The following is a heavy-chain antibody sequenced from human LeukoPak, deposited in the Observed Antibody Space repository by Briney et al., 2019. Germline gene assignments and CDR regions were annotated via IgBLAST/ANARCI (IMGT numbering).Heavy chain of an antibody. CDR3: ARGGDSSGSHDY. V-gene: IGHV4-34*01. Sequence: SETLSLTCAVYGGSFSGYYWSWIRQPPGKGLEWIGEINHSGSTNYNPSLKSRVTISVDTSKNQFSLKLSSVTAADTAVYYCARGGDSSGSHDYWGQGTLVTVCS. CDR2: INHSGST. CDR1: GGSFSGYY. D-gene: IGHD3-22*01. J-gene: IGHJ4*02.